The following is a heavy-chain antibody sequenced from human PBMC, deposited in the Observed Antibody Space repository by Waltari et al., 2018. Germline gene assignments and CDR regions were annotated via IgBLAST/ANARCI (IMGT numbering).Heavy chain of an antibody. CDR1: GGSVSGYS. CDR3: ARTGQTPSVDY. J-gene: IGHJ4*02. CDR2: INHSGST. V-gene: IGHV4-34*01. Sequence: QVQLQQWGAGLLKPSETLSLTCAVYGGSVSGYSWSWIRQPPGKGLEWIGEINHSGSTNYNPSLKSRVTISVDTSKNQFSLKLSSVTAADTAVYYCARTGQTPSVDYWGQGTLVTVSS.